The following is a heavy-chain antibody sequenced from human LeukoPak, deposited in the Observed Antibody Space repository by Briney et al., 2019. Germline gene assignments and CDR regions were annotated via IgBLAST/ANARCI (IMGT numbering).Heavy chain of an antibody. V-gene: IGHV3-72*01. CDR1: GFTFSSYW. CDR2: TRDKARSYRT. Sequence: GGSLRLSCAASGFTFSSYWMHWVRQAAGKGLVWVGRTRDKARSYRTEYAASVDGRFTISRDDSKNAVYLQMNSLKTEDTAVYYCARDGGEGDNSAFDIWGQGTVVTVSS. J-gene: IGHJ3*02. CDR3: ARDGGEGDNSAFDI. D-gene: IGHD3-16*01.